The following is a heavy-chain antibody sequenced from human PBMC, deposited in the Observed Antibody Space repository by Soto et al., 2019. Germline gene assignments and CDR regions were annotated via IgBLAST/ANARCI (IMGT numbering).Heavy chain of an antibody. Sequence: EVQLVESGGGLVQPGGSLRLSCAASGFSLSDYWMNWVRQAPGKGLEWVAIIKQDGSDRYYVDSVKGRFIISRDNAKNSLYLQMSSLRVEDTALYYCARGRGWLHDYWGQGTLVTVSS. CDR3: ARGRGWLHDY. CDR2: IKQDGSDR. D-gene: IGHD6-19*01. CDR1: GFSLSDYW. V-gene: IGHV3-7*01. J-gene: IGHJ4*02.